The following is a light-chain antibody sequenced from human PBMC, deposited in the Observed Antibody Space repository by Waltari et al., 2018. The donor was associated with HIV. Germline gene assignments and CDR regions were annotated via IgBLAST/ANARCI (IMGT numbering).Light chain of an antibody. Sequence: QSLLTHPPSVSGSPGPGVPISRTGTSSHIAARYLLHWYQQLPGTAPKLLLYGNSNRPSGVPDRFSGSKSGTSASLAITGLQAEDEADYYCQSYDSSLSGSVFGGGTKLTVL. V-gene: IGLV1-40*01. J-gene: IGLJ2*01. CDR3: QSYDSSLSGSV. CDR1: SSHIAARYL. CDR2: GNS.